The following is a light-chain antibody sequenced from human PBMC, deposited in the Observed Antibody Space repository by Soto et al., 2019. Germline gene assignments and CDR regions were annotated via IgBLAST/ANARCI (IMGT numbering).Light chain of an antibody. Sequence: ENVLTQSPGTLSLSPGERATLSCRASQSVSNNYLAWYEQKPGQAPRLLICDTSTRATGTPDRFSGSGSGTDFTLTISRLEPEDFVVYYCQQYGGTPRTFGRGTKVEI. CDR2: DTS. J-gene: IGKJ2*01. V-gene: IGKV3-20*01. CDR1: QSVSNNY. CDR3: QQYGGTPRT.